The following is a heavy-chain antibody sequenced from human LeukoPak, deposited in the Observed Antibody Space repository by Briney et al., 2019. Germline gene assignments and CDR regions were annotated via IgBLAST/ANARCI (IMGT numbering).Heavy chain of an antibody. V-gene: IGHV1-18*01. CDR1: GYTFTSYG. CDR3: ARGGETYSYGYYYYYYMDV. Sequence: ASVKVSCKASGYTFTSYGISWVRQAPGQGLEWMGWISAYNGNTNYAQKLQGRVTMTTDTSTSTAYMELRSLRSDDTAVYYCARGGETYSYGYYYYYYMDVWGKGTTVTVSS. J-gene: IGHJ6*03. CDR2: ISAYNGNT. D-gene: IGHD5-18*01.